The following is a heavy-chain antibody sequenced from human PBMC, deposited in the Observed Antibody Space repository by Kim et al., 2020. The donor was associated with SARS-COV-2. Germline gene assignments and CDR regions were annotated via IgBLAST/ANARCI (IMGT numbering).Heavy chain of an antibody. J-gene: IGHJ4*02. Sequence: NKTNADSVKGRFTISRDNSKNTLYLQMNSLRAEETAVYYCSGGWYLPDYWGQGTLVTVSS. CDR2: NK. D-gene: IGHD6-19*01. V-gene: IGHV3-30-3*01. CDR3: SGGWYLPDY.